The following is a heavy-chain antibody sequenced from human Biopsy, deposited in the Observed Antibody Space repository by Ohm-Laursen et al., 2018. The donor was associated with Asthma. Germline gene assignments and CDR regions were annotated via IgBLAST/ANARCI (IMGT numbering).Heavy chain of an antibody. CDR3: AKGEWELLEANFDY. J-gene: IGHJ4*02. D-gene: IGHD1-26*01. CDR1: GFTFSSYA. V-gene: IGHV3-9*01. CDR2: ISWNSGSI. Sequence: SLRLSCTASGFTFSSYAMSWVRQAPGKGLEWVSGISWNSGSIGYADSVKGRFTISRDNAKNSLYLQMNSLRAEDTALYYCAKGEWELLEANFDYWGQGTLVTVSS.